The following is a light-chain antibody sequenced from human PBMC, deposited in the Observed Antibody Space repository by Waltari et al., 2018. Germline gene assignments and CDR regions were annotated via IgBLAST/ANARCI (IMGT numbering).Light chain of an antibody. CDR3: QQSYKTPLT. Sequence: DIQMTQSPSSLSASVGDRVNITCRASQSISPYLNWYQQRLGTAPKLLIYAVSTLHSGVPSRFSGSGSGTDFTLTISSLQPEDFATYYCQQSYKTPLTFGQGTRVELK. J-gene: IGKJ1*01. V-gene: IGKV1-39*01. CDR1: QSISPY. CDR2: AVS.